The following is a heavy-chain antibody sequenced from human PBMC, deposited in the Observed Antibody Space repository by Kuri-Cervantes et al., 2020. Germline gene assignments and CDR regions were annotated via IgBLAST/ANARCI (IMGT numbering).Heavy chain of an antibody. CDR1: GFTFSSYA. V-gene: IGHV3-30*14. D-gene: IGHD3-3*01. CDR3: ARAPYDFWSGYFIGYGMDV. J-gene: IGHJ6*02. CDR2: ISYDGSNK. Sequence: GGSLRLSCAASGFTFSSYAMHWVRQAPGKGLEWVAVISYDGSNKYYADSVKGRFTISRDNSKNTLYLQMNSLRAEDTAVYYCARAPYDFWSGYFIGYGMDVWGQGTTVTVSS.